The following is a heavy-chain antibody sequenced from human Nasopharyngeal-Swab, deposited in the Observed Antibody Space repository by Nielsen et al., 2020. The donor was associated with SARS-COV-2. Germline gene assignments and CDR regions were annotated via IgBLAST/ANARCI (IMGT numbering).Heavy chain of an antibody. Sequence: VRQAPGKGLEWVGRIKSKTDGGTTDYAAPVKGRFTISRDDSKNTLYLQMNSLRAEDTAVYYCAKDEKVYSGSYYTSWGQGTLVTVSS. CDR3: AKDEKVYSGSYYTS. V-gene: IGHV3-15*01. D-gene: IGHD1-26*01. CDR2: IKSKTDGGTT. J-gene: IGHJ5*02.